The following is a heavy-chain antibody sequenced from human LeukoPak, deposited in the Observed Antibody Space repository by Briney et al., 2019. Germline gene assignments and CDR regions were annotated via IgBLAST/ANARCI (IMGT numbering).Heavy chain of an antibody. CDR2: VNLQGGT. Sequence: SETLLLNSKVACRFTSRTNSSSWIRQPPGKGLEWIGEVNLQGGTNYNPSLLRRVAISVDTSANHSSLQMTSVTAAATAVYYFARRGGSYRGLDYSGQGTLVTVSS. J-gene: IGHJ4*02. CDR3: ARRGGSYRGLDY. D-gene: IGHD3-10*01. CDR1: CRFTSRTNS. V-gene: IGHV4/OR15-8*01.